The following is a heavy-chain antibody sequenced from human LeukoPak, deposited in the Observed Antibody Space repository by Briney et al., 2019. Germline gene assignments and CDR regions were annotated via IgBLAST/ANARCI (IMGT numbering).Heavy chain of an antibody. CDR1: GFTFSGDW. CDR2: IKSDGTST. D-gene: IGHD3-10*01. V-gene: IGHV3-74*01. Sequence: GSLSLSCAASGFTFSGDWMHWVRQAPGKGLVWVSRIKSDGTSTTYADSVKGRFTISRDNSKNTLYLQMNSLRAEDTAVYYCARAGGSGKVDYWGQGRLVTVSS. J-gene: IGHJ4*02. CDR3: ARAGGSGKVDY.